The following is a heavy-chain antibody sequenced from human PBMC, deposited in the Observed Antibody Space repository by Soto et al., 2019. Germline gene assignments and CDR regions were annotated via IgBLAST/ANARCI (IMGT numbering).Heavy chain of an antibody. D-gene: IGHD5-18*01. CDR2: IYWDDDK. CDR1: GFSLSTSGVG. CDR3: AHRVGGYSSSTVGYFDL. Sequence: QITLKESGPTLVKPTQTLTLTCTFSGFSLSTSGVGVGWIRQPPGKALEWLALIYWDDDKRYSPSLKSRLTITKDTSKNQVVLTMTNMDPVDTATYYCAHRVGGYSSSTVGYFDLWGRGTLVTVSS. V-gene: IGHV2-5*02. J-gene: IGHJ2*01.